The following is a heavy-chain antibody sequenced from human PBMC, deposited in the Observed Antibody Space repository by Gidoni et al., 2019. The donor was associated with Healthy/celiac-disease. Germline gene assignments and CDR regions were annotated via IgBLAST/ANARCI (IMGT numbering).Heavy chain of an antibody. Sequence: QVQLVQSGAEVKKPGSSVKVSCKASGGTFSSYAISWVRQAPGQGLEWMGRIIPILGIANYAQKFQGRVTITADKSTSTAYMELSSLRSEDTAVYYCAIPSPGWEDAFDIWGQGTMVTVSS. CDR3: AIPSPGWEDAFDI. D-gene: IGHD1-26*01. CDR2: IIPILGIA. CDR1: GGTFSSYA. J-gene: IGHJ3*02. V-gene: IGHV1-69*04.